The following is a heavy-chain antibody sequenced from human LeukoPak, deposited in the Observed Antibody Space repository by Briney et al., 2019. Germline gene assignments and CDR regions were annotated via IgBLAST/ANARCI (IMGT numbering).Heavy chain of an antibody. J-gene: IGHJ4*02. Sequence: SENLSLTCAVYGGSFSGYYWSWIRQPPGKGLEWIGEINHSGSTNYNPSLKSRVTISVDTSKNQFSLKLSSVTAADTAVYYCARGHYYGSGSYYSTKAHSGQLDYWGQGTLLTVSS. D-gene: IGHD3-10*01. CDR3: ARGHYYGSGSYYSTKAHSGQLDY. CDR1: GGSFSGYY. V-gene: IGHV4-34*01. CDR2: INHSGST.